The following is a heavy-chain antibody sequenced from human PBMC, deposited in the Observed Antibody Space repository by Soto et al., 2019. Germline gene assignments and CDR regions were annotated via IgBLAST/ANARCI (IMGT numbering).Heavy chain of an antibody. V-gene: IGHV4-59*01. D-gene: IGHD3-22*01. CDR3: AREYYYDSSGYYSRGAFDI. CDR1: GGSISNYY. CDR2: IYNSGST. J-gene: IGHJ3*02. Sequence: ETLSLTCTVSGGSISNYYWNWIRHPPGKGLEWIGSIYNSGSTNYNPSLKSRVTISVDTSKNQFSLKQSSVTAADTAVYYCAREYYYDSSGYYSRGAFDIWGQGTMVTVSS.